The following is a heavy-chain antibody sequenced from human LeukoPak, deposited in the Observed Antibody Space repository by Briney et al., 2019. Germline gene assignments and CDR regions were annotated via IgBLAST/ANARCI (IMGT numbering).Heavy chain of an antibody. Sequence: ASVKVSCKASGYTFTGYYMHWVRQAPGQGLEWMGWINPNSGGTNYAQKFQGRVTMTRDTSISTAYMELSRLRSDDTAVYYCARERTTLYPYYGSARYYYYGMDVSGQGTTVTVSS. V-gene: IGHV1-2*02. J-gene: IGHJ6*02. CDR2: INPNSGGT. D-gene: IGHD3-10*01. CDR3: ARERTTLYPYYGSARYYYYGMDV. CDR1: GYTFTGYY.